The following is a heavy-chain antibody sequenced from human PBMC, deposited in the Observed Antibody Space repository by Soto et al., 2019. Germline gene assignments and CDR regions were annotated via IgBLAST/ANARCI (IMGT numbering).Heavy chain of an antibody. CDR3: ARALYSSSSDYYYYGMDV. CDR2: IHSSGATV. CDR1: GFTFRDYY. J-gene: IGHJ6*02. Sequence: QVQLVESGGGLVKPGGSLRLSCAASGFTFRDYYMTWIRQAPGKGLEWISYIHSSGATVYYADSVKGRFTISRDNAKNSLYLQMNSLRAEDTAVYYCARALYSSSSDYYYYGMDVWGQGTTVTVSS. D-gene: IGHD6-6*01. V-gene: IGHV3-11*04.